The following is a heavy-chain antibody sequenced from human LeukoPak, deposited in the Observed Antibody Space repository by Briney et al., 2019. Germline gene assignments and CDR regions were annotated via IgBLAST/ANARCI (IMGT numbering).Heavy chain of an antibody. CDR1: GYTFTNYG. CDR3: ARDRTYYYDSSGQDAFDI. CDR2: TSAYNGNT. D-gene: IGHD3-22*01. J-gene: IGHJ3*02. V-gene: IGHV1-18*01. Sequence: ASVKVSCKASGYTFTNYGVSWLRQAPGQALEWMGWTSAYNGNTNYVQKLQGRVTMTTDTSTSTAYMELRSLRPDDTAVYYCARDRTYYYDSSGQDAFDIWGQGTRVTVSS.